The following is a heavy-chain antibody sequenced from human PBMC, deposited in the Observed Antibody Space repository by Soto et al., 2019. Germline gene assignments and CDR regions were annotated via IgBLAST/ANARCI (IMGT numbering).Heavy chain of an antibody. V-gene: IGHV3-48*02. CDR1: VFIFSDYS. Sequence: PWWSLRLSCTPSVFIFSDYSMNWVRQAPGKGLEWISYITTTSSTMYYADSVKGRFTISRDNAKNSLYLQMNSLRDEDTAVYYCARDSSGRQYYGMDVWGQGTTVTVSS. CDR3: ARDSSGRQYYGMDV. D-gene: IGHD3-22*01. J-gene: IGHJ6*02. CDR2: ITTTSSTM.